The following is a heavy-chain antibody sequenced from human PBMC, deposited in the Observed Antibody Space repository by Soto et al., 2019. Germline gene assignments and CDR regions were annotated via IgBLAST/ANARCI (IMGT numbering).Heavy chain of an antibody. CDR3: ARDKNKGAHDYLAS. CDR1: GFTFSANA. CDR2: IAYDGTIK. D-gene: IGHD5-12*01. V-gene: IGHV3-30-3*01. J-gene: IGHJ5*01. Sequence: QEQLVESGGDVVQPGRSLTLSCAASGFTFSANAMHWVRKAPGKGLEWVAVIAYDGTIKMYRDSVKGRFTISRDDSKSTLYLQINSLRPEDTAVSYCARDKNKGAHDYLASWGKGTLVTVSS.